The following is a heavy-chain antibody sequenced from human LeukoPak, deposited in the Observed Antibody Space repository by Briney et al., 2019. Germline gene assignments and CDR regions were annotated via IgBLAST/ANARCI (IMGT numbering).Heavy chain of an antibody. D-gene: IGHD2-21*01. V-gene: IGHV3-21*01. CDR2: ISSNSEYI. Sequence: PGGSLRLSCAASGFTFSSYHINWVRQAPGKGLEWVSSISSNSEYIYYADSVKGRFTISRDNAKNSLYLQMNSLRAEDTAVYYCARGLCGGVCYDYGGQGPLVTVSS. J-gene: IGHJ4*02. CDR3: ARGLCGGVCYDY. CDR1: GFTFSSYH.